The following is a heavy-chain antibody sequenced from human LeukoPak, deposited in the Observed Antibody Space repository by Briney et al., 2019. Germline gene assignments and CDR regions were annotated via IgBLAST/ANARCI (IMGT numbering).Heavy chain of an antibody. D-gene: IGHD2-15*01. CDR2: IILIFGTA. V-gene: IGHV1-69*05. CDR3: ARGEDIVGNNWFDP. CDR1: GGTFSSYA. J-gene: IGHJ5*02. Sequence: ASVKVSCKASGGTFSSYAISWVRQAPGQGLEWMGGIILIFGTANYAQKFQGRVTITTDESTSTAYMELSSLRSEDTAVYYCARGEDIVGNNWFDPWGQGTLVTVSS.